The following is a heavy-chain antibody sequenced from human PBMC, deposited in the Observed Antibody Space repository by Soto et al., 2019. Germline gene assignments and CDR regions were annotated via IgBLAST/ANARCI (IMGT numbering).Heavy chain of an antibody. CDR3: ANHIAVAGHYYYYYMDV. J-gene: IGHJ6*03. CDR2: ISGSGGST. V-gene: IGHV3-23*01. CDR1: GFTFLLYA. Sequence: GGSLRLSCAASGFTFLLYAILWVRQAPGKGLEWVSAISGSGGSTYYAYSVKGCFPLSRSTSTTPLSLHMNSLRAEDTAVYYCANHIAVAGHYYYYYMDVWGKGTTVTVSS. D-gene: IGHD6-19*01.